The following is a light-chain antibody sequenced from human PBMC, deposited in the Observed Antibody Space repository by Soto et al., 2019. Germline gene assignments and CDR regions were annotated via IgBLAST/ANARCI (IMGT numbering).Light chain of an antibody. CDR3: QQYYSYLIT. Sequence: AIRMSQSPSSLSASTGDRVTITCGAGQGISSYLAWYQQKPGKAPKLLSYPASTLQSGVPSRFSGSGSGTDFTLTISCLPSEDFATYYCQQYYSYLITFGQGTRLEI. J-gene: IGKJ5*01. V-gene: IGKV1-8*01. CDR1: QGISSY. CDR2: PAS.